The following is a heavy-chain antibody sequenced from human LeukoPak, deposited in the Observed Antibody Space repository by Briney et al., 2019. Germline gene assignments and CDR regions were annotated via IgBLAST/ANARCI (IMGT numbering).Heavy chain of an antibody. CDR1: GFTFTDSA. J-gene: IGHJ2*01. V-gene: IGHV3-73*01. D-gene: IGHD4-23*01. Sequence: TGGSLRLSCAASGFTFTDSAMHWVRQASGKGLEWVGRIRNKPNNYATAYAASVKGRFTISRDDSKNTAFLQMNSLETEDTAVYYCTRRPFGGNTSPYWYFDIRGRGTLVTVSS. CDR3: TRRPFGGNTSPYWYFDI. CDR2: IRNKPNNYAT.